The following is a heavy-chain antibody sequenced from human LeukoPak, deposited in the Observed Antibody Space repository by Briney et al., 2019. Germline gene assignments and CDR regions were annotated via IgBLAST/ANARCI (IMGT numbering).Heavy chain of an antibody. CDR3: ARAFTVTGGWFDP. Sequence: GGSLRLSCTVSGFTVSSNSMSWVRQAPGKGLEWVSFIYSGTIHYSDSVKGRFTISRDNAKNSLYLQMNSLRAEDTAVYYCARAFTVTGGWFDPWGQGTLVTVSS. CDR2: IYSGTI. J-gene: IGHJ5*02. V-gene: IGHV3-53*01. CDR1: GFTVSSNS. D-gene: IGHD4-17*01.